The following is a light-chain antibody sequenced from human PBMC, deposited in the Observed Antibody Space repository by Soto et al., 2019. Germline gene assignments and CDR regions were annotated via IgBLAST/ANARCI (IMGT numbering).Light chain of an antibody. V-gene: IGLV1-51*01. CDR2: DNN. CDR1: SSNIGNNY. J-gene: IGLJ1*01. CDR3: GTWDSSLINYV. Sequence: QSVLTQPPSVSAAPGQKVTISCSGSSSNIGNNYVSWYQQLPGTAPKLLIYDNNKRPSGIPDRFSGSKSGTSATLGITGLQTGDAADYYCGTWDSSLINYVFGTGTKVTVL.